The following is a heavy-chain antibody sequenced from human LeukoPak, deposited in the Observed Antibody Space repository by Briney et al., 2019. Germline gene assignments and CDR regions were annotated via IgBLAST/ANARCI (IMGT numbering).Heavy chain of an antibody. CDR1: GFTFSSYG. D-gene: IGHD3-10*01. CDR2: ISYDGSNK. CDR3: ATKWGRAKDGSGSYEDY. J-gene: IGHJ4*02. V-gene: IGHV3-30*03. Sequence: GRSLRLSCAASGFTFSSYGMHWVRQAPGKGLEWVAVISYDGSNKYYADSVEGRFTISRDNSKNTLYLQMNSLRAEDTAVYYCATKWGRAKDGSGSYEDYWGQGTLVTVSS.